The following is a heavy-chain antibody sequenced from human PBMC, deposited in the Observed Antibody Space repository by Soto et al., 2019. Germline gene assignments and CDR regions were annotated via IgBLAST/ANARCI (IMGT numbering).Heavy chain of an antibody. D-gene: IGHD3-10*01. Sequence: EVQLLESGGGLVQPGGSLRLSCAASGFTFSSYAMSWVRQAPGKGLEWVSAISGSGGSTYYADSVKGRFTISRDNSKNTLYLQMDSLRAEDTAVYYCAKCKVLWFGGPDYWGQGTLVTVSS. CDR1: GFTFSSYA. CDR3: AKCKVLWFGGPDY. J-gene: IGHJ4*02. V-gene: IGHV3-23*01. CDR2: ISGSGGST.